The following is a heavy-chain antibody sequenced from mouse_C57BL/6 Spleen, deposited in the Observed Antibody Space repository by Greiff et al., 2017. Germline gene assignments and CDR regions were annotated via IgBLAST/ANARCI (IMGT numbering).Heavy chain of an antibody. CDR2: IYPGDGDT. CDR1: GYAFSSSW. CDR3: AMGITTVVAVRGWYFDV. J-gene: IGHJ1*03. V-gene: IGHV1-82*01. D-gene: IGHD1-1*01. Sequence: QVQLKQSGPELVKPGASVKISCKASGYAFSSSWMNWVKQRPGKGLEWIGRIYPGDGDTNYNGKFKGKATLTADKSSSTAYMQLSSLTSEDSAVYCCAMGITTVVAVRGWYFDVWGTGTTVTVSS.